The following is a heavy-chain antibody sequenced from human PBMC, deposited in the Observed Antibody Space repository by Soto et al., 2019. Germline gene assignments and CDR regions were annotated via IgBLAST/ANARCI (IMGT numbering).Heavy chain of an antibody. D-gene: IGHD3-10*01. CDR1: GFTFSSYG. J-gene: IGHJ6*02. CDR2: ISYDGSNK. V-gene: IGHV3-30*18. CDR3: AKDSYGPGGSRYGMDV. Sequence: HPGGSLRLSCAASGFTFSSYGMHWVRQAPGKGLEWVAVISYDGSNKYYADSVKGRFTISRDNSKNTLYLQMNSLRAEDTAVYYCAKDSYGPGGSRYGMDVWGQGTTVTVSS.